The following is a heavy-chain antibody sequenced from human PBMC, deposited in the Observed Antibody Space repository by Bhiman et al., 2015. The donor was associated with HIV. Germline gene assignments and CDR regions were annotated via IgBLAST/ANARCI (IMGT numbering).Heavy chain of an antibody. CDR3: AKDAEWLGYLYFDY. V-gene: IGHV3-7*03. Sequence: EVQLEESGGGLVQPGGSLRLSCAAYGFTLSNYWMSWVRQAPGKGLEWVANINEDGSEKNYVDSVKGRFTISRDSAKNSLYLQMNSLRAEDTAIYYCAKDAEWLGYLYFDYWGQGTLVTVSS. D-gene: IGHD6-19*01. J-gene: IGHJ4*02. CDR2: INEDGSEK. CDR1: GFTLSNYW.